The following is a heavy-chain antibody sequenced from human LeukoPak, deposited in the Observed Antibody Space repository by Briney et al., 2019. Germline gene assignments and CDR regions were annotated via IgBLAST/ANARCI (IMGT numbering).Heavy chain of an antibody. D-gene: IGHD4-17*01. CDR2: IWYDGSTK. CDR3: ARSTTVTLQSFDY. V-gene: IGHV3-33*01. J-gene: IGHJ4*02. CDR1: GFTFSSYG. Sequence: PGGSLRLSCAASGFTFSSYGMHWVRQAPGKGLEWVAVIWYDGSTKYYADSVRGRFSISRDNPKNTLYLQMDSLRAEDTAVYYCARSTTVTLQSFDYWGQGTLVTVSS.